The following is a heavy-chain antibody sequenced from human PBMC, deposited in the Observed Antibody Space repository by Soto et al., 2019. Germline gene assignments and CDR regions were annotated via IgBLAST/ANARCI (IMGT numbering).Heavy chain of an antibody. CDR1: GDSVSSFGFH. D-gene: IGHD3-3*01. CDR2: IYNGGST. CDR3: ARAPVGLDTISYFDY. Sequence: PSGSLSLPCTVSGDSVSSFGFHWPSLRGPAGKGLEWLGYIYNGGSTYYRPSLESRMHMSLDATRNHYSLRLTSVTAADTAVYFCARAPVGLDTISYFDYWGQGKLVTVAS. J-gene: IGHJ4*02. V-gene: IGHV4-30-4*02.